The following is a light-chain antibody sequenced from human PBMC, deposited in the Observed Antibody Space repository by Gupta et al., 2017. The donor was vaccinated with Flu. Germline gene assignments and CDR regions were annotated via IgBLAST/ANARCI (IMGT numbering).Light chain of an antibody. CDR1: QSVSGS. V-gene: IGKV3-11*01. Sequence: VLTQSPGTLSLSPGERATLSCRAGQSVSGSLAWYQQKPGQAPRLLIYAASNRATGIPARFSGSGSGTDFTLTISSLEPEGFAVYYCQQRASWPLTFGGGTKVEIK. J-gene: IGKJ4*01. CDR3: QQRASWPLT. CDR2: AAS.